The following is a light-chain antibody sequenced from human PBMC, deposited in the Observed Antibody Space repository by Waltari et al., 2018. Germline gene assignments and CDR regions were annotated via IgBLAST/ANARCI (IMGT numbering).Light chain of an antibody. CDR3: ASWDDSLNGWV. CDR2: SSS. Sequence: QSVLTQPPSASGTPGQRVTISCSGGSSNIGSNVVTWYQQFPGTAPKLHIYSSSQRPSGVPDRFSGSKSGTSASLAISGLQSEDEADFYCASWDDSLNGWVFGGGTKLTVL. V-gene: IGLV1-44*01. CDR1: SSNIGSNV. J-gene: IGLJ3*02.